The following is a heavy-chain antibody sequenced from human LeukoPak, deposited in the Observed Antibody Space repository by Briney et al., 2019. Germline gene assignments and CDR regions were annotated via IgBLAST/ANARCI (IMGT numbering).Heavy chain of an antibody. V-gene: IGHV3-72*01. J-gene: IGHJ5*02. CDR3: ATSLVP. D-gene: IGHD3-16*01. CDR1: GLTFSDHY. CDR2: IRNKANSYTT. Sequence: PGGSLRLSCAASGLTFSDHYMDWVRQAPGKGLEWVGRIRNKANSYTTEYAASVKGRFTISRDDSKNSLYLQMNSLKTEDTAVYYCATSLVPWGQGTLVTVSS.